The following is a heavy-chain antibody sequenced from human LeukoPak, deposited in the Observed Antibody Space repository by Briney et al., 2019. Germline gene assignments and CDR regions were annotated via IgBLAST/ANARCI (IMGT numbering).Heavy chain of an antibody. CDR3: ARVGGGQLWLNRFDP. D-gene: IGHD5-18*01. V-gene: IGHV4-4*02. CDR1: GGSISSSNW. CDR2: IYHSGST. Sequence: PSETLSLTCAVSGGSISSSNWWSWVRQPPGKGLEWIGEIYHSGSTNYNPSLKSRVTISVDKSKNQFSLKLSSVTAADTAVYYCARVGGGQLWLNRFDPWGQGTLVTVSS. J-gene: IGHJ5*02.